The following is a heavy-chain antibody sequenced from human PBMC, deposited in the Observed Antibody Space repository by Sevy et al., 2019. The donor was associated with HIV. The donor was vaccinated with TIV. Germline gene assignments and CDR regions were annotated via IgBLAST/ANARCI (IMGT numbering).Heavy chain of an antibody. Sequence: GGSLRLSCAASGFTFGSYAMTWVRQAPGKGLEWVSGIRGSGTTYYADSVKGRFTISRDNSKCTLFLQLNSLRADDTAVYYCTKYQPNYYDSFSDAFDMWGQGTMVTVSS. CDR1: GFTFGSYA. CDR3: TKYQPNYYDSFSDAFDM. J-gene: IGHJ3*02. CDR2: IRGSGTT. D-gene: IGHD3-22*01. V-gene: IGHV3-23*01.